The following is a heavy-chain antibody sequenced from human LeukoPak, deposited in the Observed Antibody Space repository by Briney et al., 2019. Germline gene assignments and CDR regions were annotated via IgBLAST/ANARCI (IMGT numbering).Heavy chain of an antibody. CDR3: ARLSGGSKEDY. CDR1: RFTFSSYA. V-gene: IGHV3-30*14. D-gene: IGHD2-15*01. J-gene: IGHJ4*02. Sequence: GGSLRLSCAASRFTFSSYAMHWVRQAPGKGLEWVAVISYDGSNKYYADSVKGRFTISRDNSKNTLYLQMNSLRAEDTAVYYCARLSGGSKEDYWGQGTLVTVSS. CDR2: ISYDGSNK.